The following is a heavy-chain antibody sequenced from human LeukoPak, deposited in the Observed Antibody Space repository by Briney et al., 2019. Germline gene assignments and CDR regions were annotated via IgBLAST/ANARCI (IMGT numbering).Heavy chain of an antibody. V-gene: IGHV3-23*01. J-gene: IGHJ4*02. CDR1: GFTFSGYA. Sequence: GGSLRLSCAASGFTFSGYAMSWVRQAPGKGLEWVSAISDSGDSTYYADSVKGRFTISRDNAKNSLYLQMNSLRAEDTAVYYCARAFGFDYWGQGTLVTVSS. D-gene: IGHD3-16*01. CDR3: ARAFGFDY. CDR2: ISDSGDST.